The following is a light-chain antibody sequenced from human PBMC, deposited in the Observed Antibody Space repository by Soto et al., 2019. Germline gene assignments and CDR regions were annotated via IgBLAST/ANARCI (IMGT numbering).Light chain of an antibody. Sequence: EIVLTQSPGTLSLSPGERATLSCRASQSISGTYLAWYQQKPGRAPRILIYGASNRATGIPDRFSASGPATDFTLTISRLAPEAFAVYYCHHYGIAPPWTFGQGTKVAIQ. J-gene: IGKJ1*01. CDR2: GAS. CDR1: QSISGTY. V-gene: IGKV3-20*01. CDR3: HHYGIAPPWT.